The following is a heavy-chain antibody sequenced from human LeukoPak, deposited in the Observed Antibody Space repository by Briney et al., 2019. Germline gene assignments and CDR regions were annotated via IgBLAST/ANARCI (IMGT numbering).Heavy chain of an antibody. CDR2: IIPIFGTA. CDR3: ARETYTSSQRDY. Sequence: SVKVSCKASGGTFSSYAISWVRQAPGQGLEWMGGIIPIFGTANYAQKFQGRVTITADESTSTAYMELSSLRSEDTAVYFCARETYTSSQRDYWGQGTLVTVSS. D-gene: IGHD6-13*01. CDR1: GGTFSSYA. V-gene: IGHV1-69*13. J-gene: IGHJ4*02.